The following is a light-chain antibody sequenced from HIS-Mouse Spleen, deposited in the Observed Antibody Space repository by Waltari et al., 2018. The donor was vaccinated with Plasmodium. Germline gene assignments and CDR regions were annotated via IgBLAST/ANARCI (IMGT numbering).Light chain of an antibody. CDR2: NDS. J-gene: IGLJ3*02. Sequence: SYELTQPPSVSVSPGQTARITCSGDALPKQYAYWYQQKPGQAPVLGIYNDSERPSGIPERFYGSSSGTTVTLTISGVQAEDEADYYCQSADSSGTPNWVFGGGTKLTVL. CDR3: QSADSSGTPNWV. CDR1: ALPKQY. V-gene: IGLV3-25*03.